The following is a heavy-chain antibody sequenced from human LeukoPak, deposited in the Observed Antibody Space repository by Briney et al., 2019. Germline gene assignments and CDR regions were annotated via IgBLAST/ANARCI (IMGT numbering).Heavy chain of an antibody. CDR1: GGSISSGGYY. J-gene: IGHJ5*02. Sequence: SQTLSLTCTVSGGSISSGGYYWSWIRQPPGKGLEWIGYIYHSGSTYYNPSLKSRVTISVDRSKNQFSLKLSSVTAADTAVYFCARVPGPNWFDPWGQGTLVTVSS. CDR3: ARVPGPNWFDP. V-gene: IGHV4-30-2*01. CDR2: IYHSGST.